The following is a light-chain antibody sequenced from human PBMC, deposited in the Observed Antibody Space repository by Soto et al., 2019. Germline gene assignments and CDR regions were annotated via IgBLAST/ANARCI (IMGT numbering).Light chain of an antibody. CDR3: CSYAGNGAWV. V-gene: IGLV2-23*02. CDR1: SGDVGNYDL. Sequence: QSVLTQPASVSGSPGQSITISCSGSSGDVGNYDLVSWYQQIPGKAPQLMIFEVSRRPSRVSDRFSGSKSGNTASLTISGLQDEDDGDFYCCSYAGNGAWVFGGGTKLTVL. J-gene: IGLJ3*02. CDR2: EVS.